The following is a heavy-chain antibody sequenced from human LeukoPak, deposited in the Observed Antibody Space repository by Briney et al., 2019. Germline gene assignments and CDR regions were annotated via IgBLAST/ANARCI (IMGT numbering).Heavy chain of an antibody. D-gene: IGHD1-26*01. V-gene: IGHV4-39*07. CDR1: GGSFSSSTYY. CDR2: IYHSGST. Sequence: SETLSLTCTVSGGSFSSSTYYWGWIRQPPGKGLEWIGSIYHSGSTYYNPSLKSRVTISVDTSKNQFSLKLSSVTAADTAVYYCARSIGSYYPVYYYYMDVWGKGTTVTVSS. J-gene: IGHJ6*03. CDR3: ARSIGSYYPVYYYYMDV.